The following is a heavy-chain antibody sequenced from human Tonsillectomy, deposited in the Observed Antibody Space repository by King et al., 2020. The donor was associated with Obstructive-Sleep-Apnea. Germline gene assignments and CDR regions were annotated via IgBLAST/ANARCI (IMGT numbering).Heavy chain of an antibody. J-gene: IGHJ4*02. Sequence: VQLVESGGGLVQPGGSVRLSCGASGFTFRSFWMTWVRQAPGKGLEWVANVGQDGSVKNYEDSVKGRFTISRDNSKKSVFLQMNSLTAEDTAVYYCAREYWGPDYWGQGTLVTVSS. V-gene: IGHV3-7*01. D-gene: IGHD3-16*01. CDR3: AREYWGPDY. CDR2: VGQDGSVK. CDR1: GFTFRSFW.